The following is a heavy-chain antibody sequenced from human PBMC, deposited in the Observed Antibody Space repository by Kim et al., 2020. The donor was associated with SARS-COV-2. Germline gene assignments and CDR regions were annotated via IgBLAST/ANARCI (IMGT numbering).Heavy chain of an antibody. J-gene: IGHJ4*02. Sequence: YYADSVKARFTISRDRSKNTLYLQMNGLRGEDTAVYYCAKGSVTAAGFDYWGQGTVVTVSS. V-gene: IGHV3-23*01. CDR3: AKGSVTAAGFDY. D-gene: IGHD6-13*01.